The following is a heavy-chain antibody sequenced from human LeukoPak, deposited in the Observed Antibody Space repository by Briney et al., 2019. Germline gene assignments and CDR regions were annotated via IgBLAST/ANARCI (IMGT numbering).Heavy chain of an antibody. J-gene: IGHJ4*02. V-gene: IGHV3-48*01. D-gene: IGHD3-3*01. CDR2: ISSTSSHI. CDR1: GFTFSSYS. CDR3: ARRDVTIFGVADDS. Sequence: GGSPRLSCAASGFTFSSYSMNWVRQAPGKGLEWVSYISSTSSHIFYADSVKGRFTISRDNAKNSLFLQMNSLRAEDTAVYYCARRDVTIFGVADDSWGQGTLVTVSS.